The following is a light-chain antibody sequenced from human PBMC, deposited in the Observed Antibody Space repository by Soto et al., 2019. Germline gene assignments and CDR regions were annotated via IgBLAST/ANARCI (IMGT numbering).Light chain of an antibody. CDR2: AAS. V-gene: IGKV1-5*01. CDR3: QQVYVYPST. Sequence: DIQMTQSPSTLSGSVGDRVTITCRASQTISSWLAWYQQKPGKAPNLLIYAASTLQSGVPSRFSGGGSGTDFTLTISSLQPEDFATYYCQQVYVYPSTFGGGTKVDIK. CDR1: QTISSW. J-gene: IGKJ4*01.